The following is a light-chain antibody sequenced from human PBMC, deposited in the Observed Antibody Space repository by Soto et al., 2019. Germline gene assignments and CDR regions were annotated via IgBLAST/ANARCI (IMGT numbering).Light chain of an antibody. J-gene: IGKJ1*01. CDR2: KAS. Sequence: DIQMTQSPSTLSASVGDRVTFTCRASQSIKSWLAWYQQKPGKAPKLLIYKASTLESGVPSRFSGSGSGTEFTLTISSLQPDDFATYYCQQYNSYRTFGQGTKVEVQ. CDR1: QSIKSW. CDR3: QQYNSYRT. V-gene: IGKV1-5*03.